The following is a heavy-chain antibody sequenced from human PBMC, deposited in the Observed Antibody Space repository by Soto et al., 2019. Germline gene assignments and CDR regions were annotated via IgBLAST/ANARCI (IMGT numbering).Heavy chain of an antibody. V-gene: IGHV3-23*01. CDR1: GFTFSNCA. CDR2: ISGRGGST. J-gene: IGHJ4*02. Sequence: GESLKISCSASGFTFSNCAMSWVRQAPGKGLEWVSTISGRGGSTYYADSVKGRLTISRDNSKNTLFHQMNSLRAEDTAVYYCAKRFYREEDGYNFFDSWGQGTLVTVSS. CDR3: AKRFYREEDGYNFFDS. D-gene: IGHD5-12*01.